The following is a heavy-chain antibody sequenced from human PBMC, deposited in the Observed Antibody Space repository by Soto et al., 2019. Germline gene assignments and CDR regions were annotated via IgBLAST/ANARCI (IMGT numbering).Heavy chain of an antibody. CDR2: IKPNSGDT. CDR3: ARHRFSSGSDYFDY. D-gene: IGHD3-22*01. J-gene: IGHJ4*02. V-gene: IGHV1-2*02. Sequence: GASVKVSCKASGYTFNDYYLHWVRQAPGLGLEWMGSIKPNSGDTDYSQTFQGRVTMTRDTSIRTAYMEVAGLRSDDTAVYYCARHRFSSGSDYFDYWGQGTLVTVSS. CDR1: GYTFNDYY.